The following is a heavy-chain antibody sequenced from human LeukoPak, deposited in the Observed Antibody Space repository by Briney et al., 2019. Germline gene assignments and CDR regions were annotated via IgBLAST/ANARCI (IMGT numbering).Heavy chain of an antibody. D-gene: IGHD3-9*01. CDR1: GGTFSSYA. CDR3: ARSYYDILGAFDY. CDR2: INPIFGTA. J-gene: IGHJ4*02. Sequence: SVKVSCKASGGTFSSYAISWVRQAPGQGLEWMGGINPIFGTANYAQKFQGRVTITADESTSTAYMELSSLRSEDTAVYYCARSYYDILGAFDYWGQGTLVTVSS. V-gene: IGHV1-69*13.